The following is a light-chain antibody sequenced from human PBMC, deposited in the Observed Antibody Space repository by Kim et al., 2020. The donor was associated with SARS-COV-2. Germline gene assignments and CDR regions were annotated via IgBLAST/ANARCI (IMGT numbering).Light chain of an antibody. CDR1: QSGLYSSIIRSS. J-gene: IGKJ1*01. CDR3: QQYYSTPWT. CDR2: WAS. V-gene: IGKV4-1*01. Sequence: DIVMTQSPDSLAVSLGERATINCESTQSGLYSSIIRSSLAWYQQKPGQPPTLLIYWASIRQSGVPDRFSGSGSGTDFTLTISSLQAEDVAVYYCQQYYSTPWTFGQGTKVDIK.